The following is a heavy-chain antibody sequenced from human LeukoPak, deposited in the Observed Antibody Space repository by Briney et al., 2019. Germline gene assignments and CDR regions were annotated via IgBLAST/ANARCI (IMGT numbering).Heavy chain of an antibody. CDR3: VGVETITMVRGASGDV. CDR1: GFSVSSNY. J-gene: IGHJ6*04. Sequence: PGGSLRLSCAASGFSVSSNYMTWVRQAPGKGLEWVSVIHSGGRAYYADPVKGRFTTSRDNSKNTLDLQMNSLSVEDTAVYYCVGVETITMVRGASGDVWGKGTTVTVSS. V-gene: IGHV3-66*02. CDR2: IHSGGRA. D-gene: IGHD3-10*01.